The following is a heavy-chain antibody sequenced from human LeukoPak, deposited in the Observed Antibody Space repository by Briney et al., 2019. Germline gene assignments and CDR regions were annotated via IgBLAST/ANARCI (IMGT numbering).Heavy chain of an antibody. CDR1: GFTFSSYG. Sequence: GGSLRLSCAASGFTFSSYGMHWVRQAPGKGLEWVAFIRYDGSNKYYADSVKGRFTISRDNSKNTLYLQMNSLRAEDTAVYYCAKDLRGGVFVYWGQGTLVTVSS. V-gene: IGHV3-30*02. D-gene: IGHD3-16*01. J-gene: IGHJ4*02. CDR3: AKDLRGGVFVY. CDR2: IRYDGSNK.